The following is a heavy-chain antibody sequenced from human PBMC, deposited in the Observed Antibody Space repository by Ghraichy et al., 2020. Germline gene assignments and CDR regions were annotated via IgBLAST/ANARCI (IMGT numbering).Heavy chain of an antibody. CDR3: ARRAPGFPFDY. J-gene: IGHJ4*02. CDR2: IYYSGST. V-gene: IGHV4-39*01. Sequence: GSLRLSCTVSGGSISSSSYYWGWIRQPPGKGLGWIGSIYYSGSTYYNPSLKSRVTISVDTSKNQFSLKLSSVTAADTAVYYCARRAPGFPFDYWGQGTLVTVST. CDR1: GGSISSSSYY.